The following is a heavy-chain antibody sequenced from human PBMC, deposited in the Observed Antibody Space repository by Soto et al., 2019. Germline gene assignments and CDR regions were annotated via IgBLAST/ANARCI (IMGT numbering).Heavy chain of an antibody. D-gene: IGHD1-26*01. CDR1: GGSISSGGYY. V-gene: IGHV4-31*03. CDR2: IYYSGST. CDR3: AKERTVGRHYFGY. J-gene: IGHJ4*02. Sequence: SETLSLTCTVSGGSISSGGYYWSWIRQHPGKGLEWIGYIYYSGSTYYNPSLKSRVTISVDTSKNQSSLKLSSVTAAATAVYYCAKERTVGRHYFGYRQRRTLVIVSS.